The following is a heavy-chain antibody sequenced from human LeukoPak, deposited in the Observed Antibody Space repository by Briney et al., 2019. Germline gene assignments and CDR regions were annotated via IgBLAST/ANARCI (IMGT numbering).Heavy chain of an antibody. CDR1: GFTFSGSA. CDR3: TRHGGAWEDY. V-gene: IGHV3-73*01. Sequence: GGSLRLSCAASGFTFSGSAMHWVRQACGKGLEWVGRIRSKANSYATAYAASVKGSFTISRDDSKNTAYLQMNSLKTEDTAVYYCTRHGGAWEDYWGQGTLVTVSS. J-gene: IGHJ4*02. D-gene: IGHD1-26*01. CDR2: IRSKANSYAT.